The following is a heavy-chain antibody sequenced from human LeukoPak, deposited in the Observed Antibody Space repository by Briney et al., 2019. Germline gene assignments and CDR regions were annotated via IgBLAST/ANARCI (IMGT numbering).Heavy chain of an antibody. CDR3: ARDPVSSARAYYYGMDV. J-gene: IGHJ6*04. CDR1: GFTFSNYE. D-gene: IGHD2-8*01. CDR2: ISSSGSTI. V-gene: IGHV3-48*03. Sequence: GGSLRLSCAASGFTFSNYEMNWVRQAPGKGLEWISYISSSGSTIYYGDSVKGRFTISRDNAKNSLYLQMNSLRAEDTAVYYCARDPVSSARAYYYGMDVWGKGTTVTVSS.